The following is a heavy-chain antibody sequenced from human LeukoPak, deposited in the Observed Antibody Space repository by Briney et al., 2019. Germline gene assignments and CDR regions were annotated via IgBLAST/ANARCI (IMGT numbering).Heavy chain of an antibody. Sequence: PSETLSLTCTVSGGSITSRDYYWGWIRQPPGKGLEWSGTISYSGRTYYNPSLESRATISVDTSKNQFSLKLSSVTAADTAVYYCARGLTGGYDFPDWFDPWGQGTLVTVSS. CDR1: GGSITSRDYY. J-gene: IGHJ5*02. D-gene: IGHD5-12*01. CDR2: ISYSGRT. V-gene: IGHV4-39*07. CDR3: ARGLTGGYDFPDWFDP.